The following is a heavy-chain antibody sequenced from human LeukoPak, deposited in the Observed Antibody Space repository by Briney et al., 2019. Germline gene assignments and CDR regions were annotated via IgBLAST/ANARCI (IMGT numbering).Heavy chain of an antibody. D-gene: IGHD3-16*02. CDR2: INHSGST. CDR1: GGSFSGYY. V-gene: IGHV4-34*01. CDR3: ARGYYDYIWGSYRPLDY. Sequence: PSETLSLTCAVYGGSFSGYYWSWTRQPPGKGLEWIGEINHSGSTNYNPSLKSRVTISVDASKNQFSLKLSSVTAADTAVYYCARGYYDYIWGSYRPLDYWGQGTLVTVSS. J-gene: IGHJ4*02.